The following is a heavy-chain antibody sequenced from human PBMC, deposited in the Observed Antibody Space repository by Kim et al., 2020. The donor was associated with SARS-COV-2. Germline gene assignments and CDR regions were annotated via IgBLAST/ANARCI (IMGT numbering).Heavy chain of an antibody. J-gene: IGHJ4*01. CDR1: GGSFSGYY. CDR3: ARGLRGLRKHFDY. D-gene: IGHD4-17*01. CDR2: INHSGST. V-gene: IGHV4-34*01. Sequence: SETLSLTCAVYGGSFSGYYWSWIRQPPGKGLEWIGEINHSGSTNYNPSLKSRVTISVDTSKNQFSLKLSSVTAADTAVYYCARGLRGLRKHFDYWGHGTL.